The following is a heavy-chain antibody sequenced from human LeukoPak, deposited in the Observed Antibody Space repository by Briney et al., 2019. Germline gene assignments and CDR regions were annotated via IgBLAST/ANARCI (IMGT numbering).Heavy chain of an antibody. D-gene: IGHD6-6*01. J-gene: IGHJ6*03. V-gene: IGHV1-18*01. Sequence: ASVKVSCKASGYTFTSYGISWVRQAPGQGLEWMGWISAYNGNTNYAQKLQGRVTMTRDTSISTAYMELSRLRSDDTAVYYCARGEYSSSSGNYYYYYYMDVWGKGTTVTVSS. CDR2: ISAYNGNT. CDR3: ARGEYSSSSGNYYYYYYMDV. CDR1: GYTFTSYG.